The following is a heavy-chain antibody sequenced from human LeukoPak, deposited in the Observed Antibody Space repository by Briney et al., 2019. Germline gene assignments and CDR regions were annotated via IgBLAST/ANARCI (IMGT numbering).Heavy chain of an antibody. V-gene: IGHV4-59*01. Sequence: SETLSLTCTVSGGSINHYYWNWIRQPLGKGLEWIGFSYYSGSTKYNPSLKSRVTVSVDTSKNQFSLKLNSVTAADTAVYYCASSNTGSYNDAFDIWGQGTTVTVSS. D-gene: IGHD1-26*01. CDR3: ASSNTGSYNDAFDI. CDR2: SYYSGST. J-gene: IGHJ3*02. CDR1: GGSINHYY.